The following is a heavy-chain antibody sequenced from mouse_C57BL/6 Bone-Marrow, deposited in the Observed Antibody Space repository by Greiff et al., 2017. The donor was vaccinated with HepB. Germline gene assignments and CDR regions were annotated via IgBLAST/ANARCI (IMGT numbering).Heavy chain of an antibody. V-gene: IGHV1-50*01. J-gene: IGHJ3*01. CDR3: AHPYYYGSSLAWFAY. D-gene: IGHD1-1*01. Sequence: QVQLQQPGAELVKPGASVKLSCKASGYTFTSYWMQWVKQRPGQGLEWIGEIDPSDSYTNYNQKFKGKATLPVDTSSSTAYMQLSSLTSEDSAVYYCAHPYYYGSSLAWFAYWGQGTLVTVSA. CDR1: GYTFTSYW. CDR2: IDPSDSYT.